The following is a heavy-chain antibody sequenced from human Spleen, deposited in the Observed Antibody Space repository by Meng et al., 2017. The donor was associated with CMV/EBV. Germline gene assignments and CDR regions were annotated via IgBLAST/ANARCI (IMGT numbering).Heavy chain of an antibody. J-gene: IGHJ4*02. CDR1: GGSYSGYY. Sequence: SETLSLTCAVYGGSYSGYYWSWIRQPPGKGLEWIGEINHSGSTNYNPSLKSRVTISVDTSKNQFSLKLSSVTAADTAVYYCARSDDLSGYYPSYFDSWGQGTLVTVSS. CDR3: ARSDDLSGYYPSYFDS. V-gene: IGHV4-34*01. CDR2: INHSGST. D-gene: IGHD3-22*01.